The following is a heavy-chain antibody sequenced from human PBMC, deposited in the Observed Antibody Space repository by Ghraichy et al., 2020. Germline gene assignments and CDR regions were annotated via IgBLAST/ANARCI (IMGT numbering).Heavy chain of an antibody. CDR1: GFTFSSDW. Sequence: GGSLRLSCVASGFTFSSDWMSWVRQAPGKGLEWVANIKQDESEKYYVDSVKGRFTISRDNAKNTLYLQMNSLRAEDTAVYYCVRELAGANDYWGQGTLVTVSS. J-gene: IGHJ4*02. CDR3: VRELAGANDY. V-gene: IGHV3-7*01. D-gene: IGHD7-27*01. CDR2: IKQDESEK.